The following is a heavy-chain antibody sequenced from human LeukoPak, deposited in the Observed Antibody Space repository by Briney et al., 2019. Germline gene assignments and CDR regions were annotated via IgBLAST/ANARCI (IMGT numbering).Heavy chain of an antibody. D-gene: IGHD4-17*01. CDR1: GFTFSSYS. V-gene: IGHV3-21*04. CDR3: AKGVDDYGDYGYFDY. Sequence: PGGSLRLSCAASGFTFSSYSMNWVRQAPGKGLEWVSSISSSSSYIYYADSVKGRFTISRDNAKNSLYLQMNSLRAEDTALYYCAKGVDDYGDYGYFDYWGQGTLVTVSS. J-gene: IGHJ4*02. CDR2: ISSSSSYI.